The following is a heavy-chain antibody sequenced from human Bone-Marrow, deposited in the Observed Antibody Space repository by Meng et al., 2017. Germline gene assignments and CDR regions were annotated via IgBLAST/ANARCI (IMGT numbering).Heavy chain of an antibody. CDR2: ISWNSGRI. Sequence: GGSLRLSCAASGFTFADYAMHWVRQAPRKGLEWVSVISWNSGRIGYADSVKGRFTISRDNAKNSLYLQMNSLRAEDTALYYCAKDILMAYDCSGYYRSPVAFDIWGQGTMVTVSS. CDR1: GFTFADYA. J-gene: IGHJ3*02. V-gene: IGHV3-9*01. D-gene: IGHD3-22*01. CDR3: AKDILMAYDCSGYYRSPVAFDI.